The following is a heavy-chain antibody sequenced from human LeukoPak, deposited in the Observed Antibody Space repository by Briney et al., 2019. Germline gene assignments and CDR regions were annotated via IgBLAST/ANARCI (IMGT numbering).Heavy chain of an antibody. CDR1: GFTFSSYS. CDR3: ARDHITIFGVVLPYGMDV. CDR2: ISSSSSYI. D-gene: IGHD3-3*01. J-gene: IGHJ6*02. Sequence: GGSLRLSCAASGFTFSSYSMTWVRQAPGKGLEWVSSISSSSSYIYYADSAKGRFTISRDNAKNSLYLQMNSLRAEDTAVYYCARDHITIFGVVLPYGMDVWGQGTTVTVSS. V-gene: IGHV3-21*01.